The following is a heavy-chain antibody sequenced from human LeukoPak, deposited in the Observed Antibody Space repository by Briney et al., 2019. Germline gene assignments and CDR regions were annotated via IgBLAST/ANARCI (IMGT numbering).Heavy chain of an antibody. D-gene: IGHD6-19*01. Sequence: ASVKVSCKASGYKFTSYGLAWVRPAPGHGPEYMGWISTHNGLADYSEKFRGRVTMATDTSANTAYMELKSLRSADTAFYYCVRLSGQWLVHSYFDHWGQGTQVIVSS. CDR1: GYKFTSYG. V-gene: IGHV1-18*01. CDR3: VRLSGQWLVHSYFDH. J-gene: IGHJ4*02. CDR2: ISTHNGLA.